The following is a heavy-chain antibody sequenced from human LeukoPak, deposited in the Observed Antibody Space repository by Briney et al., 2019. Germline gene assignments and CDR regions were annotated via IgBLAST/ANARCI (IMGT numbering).Heavy chain of an antibody. CDR3: ARASYSYDISGWVPFDY. D-gene: IGHD3-22*01. J-gene: IGHJ4*02. CDR1: GGSISSYY. Sequence: NPSETLSLTCTVSGGSISSYYWSWIRQSPGKGLEWIGYIYYSGSTNYNPSLKSRVTISGDTSENQFSLRLSSVTAADTAVYYCARASYSYDISGWVPFDYWGQGTLVTVSS. V-gene: IGHV4-59*08. CDR2: IYYSGST.